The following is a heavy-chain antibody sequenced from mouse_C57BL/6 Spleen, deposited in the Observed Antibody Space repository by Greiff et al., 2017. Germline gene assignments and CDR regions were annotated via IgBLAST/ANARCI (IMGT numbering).Heavy chain of an antibody. CDR1: GFTFSDYY. CDR2: ISNGGGST. CDR3: ARQSRGNGAMDY. V-gene: IGHV5-12*01. J-gene: IGHJ4*01. D-gene: IGHD2-1*01. Sequence: EVMLVESGGGLVQPGGSLKLSCAASGFTFSDYYMYWVRQTPEKRLEWVAYISNGGGSTYYPDTVKGRFTISRDNAKNTLYLQMSRLKSEDTAMYYCARQSRGNGAMDYWGQGTSVTVSS.